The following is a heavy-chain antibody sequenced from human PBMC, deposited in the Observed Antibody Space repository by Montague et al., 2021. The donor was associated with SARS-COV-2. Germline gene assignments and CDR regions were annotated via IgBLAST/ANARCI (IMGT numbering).Heavy chain of an antibody. V-gene: IGHV4-39*02. J-gene: IGHJ2*01. Sequence: SETLSLTCTVPGGSISSSSYYWGWIRQPPGKGPEWIGSIYYSGTTFYNPSLRSRVTMSVDTSKNQFSLRLSSVTAADTAVFYCVREDAGDWYFDLWGRGTLVTVSS. D-gene: IGHD1-1*01. CDR2: IYYSGTT. CDR1: GGSISSSSYY. CDR3: VREDAGDWYFDL.